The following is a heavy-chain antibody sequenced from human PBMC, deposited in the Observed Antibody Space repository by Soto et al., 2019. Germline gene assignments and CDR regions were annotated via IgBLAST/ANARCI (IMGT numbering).Heavy chain of an antibody. Sequence: QVHLVQSGAEVKKPGASVKVSCKGSGYGFTTYGITWVRQAPGQGLEWMAWISAHNGNTNYAQKHQGRVTVTRDTSTSTAYMELRSLRSDDTAVYYCARGRYGDYWGQRGLVTVSS. CDR2: ISAHNGNT. V-gene: IGHV1-18*01. J-gene: IGHJ4*02. CDR3: ARGRYGDY. CDR1: GYGFTTYG. D-gene: IGHD1-1*01.